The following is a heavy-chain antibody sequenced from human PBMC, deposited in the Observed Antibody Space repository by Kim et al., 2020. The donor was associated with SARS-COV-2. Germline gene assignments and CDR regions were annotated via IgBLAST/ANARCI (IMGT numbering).Heavy chain of an antibody. Sequence: SVKVSCKTSGGSLTDYAITWVRQAPGQGLEWMGRIIPILGLTNYAQKFQGSVTFTADKSSRTVYVELSSVRSEDTAVYYCATDHGVSDGSGYFEDWGQG. CDR1: GGSLTDYA. V-gene: IGHV1-69*04. CDR2: IIPILGLT. D-gene: IGHD3-22*01. J-gene: IGHJ4*02. CDR3: ATDHGVSDGSGYFED.